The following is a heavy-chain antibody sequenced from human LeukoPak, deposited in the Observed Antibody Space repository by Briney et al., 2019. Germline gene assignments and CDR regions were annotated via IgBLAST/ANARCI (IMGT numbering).Heavy chain of an antibody. V-gene: IGHV4-34*01. Sequence: SETLSLTCAVYGGSFSGYYWSWIRQPPGKGLEWIGEINHSGSTNYNPSLKSRVTISVDTSKNQFSLKLSSVTAADTAVYYCARGSGHCSSTSCYMGLGSGHDYWGQGTLVTVSS. CDR3: ARGSGHCSSTSCYMGLGSGHDY. J-gene: IGHJ4*02. D-gene: IGHD2-2*02. CDR1: GGSFSGYY. CDR2: INHSGST.